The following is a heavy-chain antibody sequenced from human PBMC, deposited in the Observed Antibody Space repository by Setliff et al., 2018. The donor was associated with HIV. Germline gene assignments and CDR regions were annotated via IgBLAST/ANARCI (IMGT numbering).Heavy chain of an antibody. CDR1: GGSISSGSHY. J-gene: IGHJ6*03. Sequence: SETLSLTCTVSGGSISSGSHYWNWVRQSAGKGLEWIGRIYSSGSTNYNPSLNSRVSISVDTSKNQFSLKLNSVAAADTAVYFCARDEGGTYDGMYYYYYMDVWGKGTTVTVS. V-gene: IGHV4-61*02. CDR2: IYSSGST. CDR3: ARDEGGTYDGMYYYYYMDV. D-gene: IGHD1-26*01.